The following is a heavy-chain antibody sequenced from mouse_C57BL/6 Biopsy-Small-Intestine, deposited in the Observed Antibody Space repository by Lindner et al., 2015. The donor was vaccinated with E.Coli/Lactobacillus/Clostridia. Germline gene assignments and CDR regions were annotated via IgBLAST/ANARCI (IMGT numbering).Heavy chain of an antibody. CDR2: DPEHAKAI. J-gene: IGHJ1*01. CDR3: ASHLIRFLEYKPRGGMDL. CDR1: NTLTEVSM. D-gene: IGHD1-1*02. Sequence: SVKVSCKVSGNTLTEVSMHWVRQAPGKGLEWMGGFDPEHAKAIYAQNFQGRVTMTEDTSTDTGYMELRSLRSEDTAVYCCAASHLIRFLEYKPRGGMDLWGQGTTVTVSS. V-gene: IGHV1-83*01.